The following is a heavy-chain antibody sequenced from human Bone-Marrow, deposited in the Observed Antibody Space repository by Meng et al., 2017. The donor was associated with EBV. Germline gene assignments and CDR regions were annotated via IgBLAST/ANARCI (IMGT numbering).Heavy chain of an antibody. CDR2: INHSGST. J-gene: IGHJ5*02. Sequence: WAAVCLTPPEILSLTGAVYGGSFSGYYWSWIRQPPGKGLEWIGEINHSGSTNYNPSLKSRVTISVDTSKNQFSLKLSSVAAADTAVYYCARRSITIFGVVTRYNWFDPWGQGTLVTVSS. CDR3: ARRSITIFGVVTRYNWFDP. V-gene: IGHV4-34*01. D-gene: IGHD3-3*01. CDR1: GGSFSGYY.